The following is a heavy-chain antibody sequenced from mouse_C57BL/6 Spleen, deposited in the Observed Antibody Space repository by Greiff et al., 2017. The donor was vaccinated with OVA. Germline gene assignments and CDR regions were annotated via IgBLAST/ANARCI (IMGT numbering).Heavy chain of an antibody. CDR2: ITHSGAT. Sequence: QLQESGPGLVKPSQSLFLTCSITGFPITSGYYWIWLRQSPGKPLEWMGYITHSGATFYNPSLQSPISITRETSKNQFFLQLNSVTTEDTAMYYCAGDRWGYWYFDVWGTGTTVTVSS. CDR1: GFPITSGYY. J-gene: IGHJ1*03. V-gene: IGHV12-3*01. CDR3: AGDRWGYWYFDV.